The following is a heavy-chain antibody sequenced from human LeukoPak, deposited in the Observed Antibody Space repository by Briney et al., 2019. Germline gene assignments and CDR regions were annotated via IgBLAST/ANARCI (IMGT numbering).Heavy chain of an antibody. V-gene: IGHV3-7*01. CDR3: ARDGLHTAHFDY. D-gene: IGHD5-18*01. J-gene: IGHJ4*02. Sequence: GGSLRISCAATGFTFSSYWVSRVRQTPGKGLEWVANIKQDGSETCYVDSVKGRFTISRDDAKNSLYRQINRLTDEHTAVYYCARDGLHTAHFDYWGQGTLVTVSS. CDR1: GFTFSSYW. CDR2: IKQDGSET.